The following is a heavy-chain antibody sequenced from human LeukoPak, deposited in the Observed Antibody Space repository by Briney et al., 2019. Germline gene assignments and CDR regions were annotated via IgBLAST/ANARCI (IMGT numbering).Heavy chain of an antibody. J-gene: IGHJ4*02. CDR3: ARLPRYGGYDHFDS. Sequence: KPSETLSLTCTVSGDSIDSYYWSWIRQPPGKGLEWIGDIYYRGTTSYNPFLKSRVTISVDTSKNQFSLKLNSVTAADTAVYYCARLPRYGGYDHFDSWGQGILVIVSS. CDR2: IYYRGTT. D-gene: IGHD5-12*01. V-gene: IGHV4-59*12. CDR1: GDSIDSYY.